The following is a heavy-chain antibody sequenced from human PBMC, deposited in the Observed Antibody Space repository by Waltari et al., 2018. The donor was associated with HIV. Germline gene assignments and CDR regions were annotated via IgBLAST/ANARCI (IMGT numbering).Heavy chain of an antibody. CDR1: GFTFSSYA. Sequence: QVQLVESGGGVVQPGRSLRLSCAASGFTFSSYAMHWVRQAPGKGLEWVAVISYDGSNKYYADSVKGRFTISRDNSKNTLYLQMNSLRAEDTAVYYCARDIVVVPAAMVYWGQGTLVTVSS. CDR2: ISYDGSNK. V-gene: IGHV3-30*04. D-gene: IGHD2-2*01. CDR3: ARDIVVVPAAMVY. J-gene: IGHJ4*02.